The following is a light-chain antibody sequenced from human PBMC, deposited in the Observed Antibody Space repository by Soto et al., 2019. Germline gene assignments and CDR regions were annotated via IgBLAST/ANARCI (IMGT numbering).Light chain of an antibody. CDR3: QQSYSTPLP. CDR1: QTISSF. J-gene: IGKJ4*01. CDR2: ETS. V-gene: IGKV1-39*01. Sequence: DIQMTQSPSSLSASVGDRVTIACRASQTISSFLNWYQQKPGKVPKLLIYETSSLQSGVPSRFSGSGSGTDFTLTISNLQPEDFATYYCQQSYSTPLPFGGGTKVEVK.